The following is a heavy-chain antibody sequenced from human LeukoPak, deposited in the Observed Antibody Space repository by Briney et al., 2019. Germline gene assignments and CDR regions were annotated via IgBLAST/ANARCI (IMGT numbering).Heavy chain of an antibody. J-gene: IGHJ4*02. CDR1: GFSLSTYA. V-gene: IGHV3-23*01. Sequence: GGSLRLSCAASGFSLSTYAMSWVRQAPGKGLEWVSAISASGGRTFYADSVKGRFTISRDNSKNTLYLQMNSLRAEDTAVYYCARDRTSNWSYFAFWGQGTLVTVSS. D-gene: IGHD6-13*01. CDR3: ARDRTSNWSYFAF. CDR2: ISASGGRT.